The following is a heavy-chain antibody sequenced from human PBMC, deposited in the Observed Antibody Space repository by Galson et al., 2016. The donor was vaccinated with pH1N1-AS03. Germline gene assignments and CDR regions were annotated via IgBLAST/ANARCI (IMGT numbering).Heavy chain of an antibody. J-gene: IGHJ4*02. CDR1: GFSLKNSGVG. CDR3: AHSVGYTYLYYFDS. CDR2: IYWHDDP. D-gene: IGHD5-12*01. V-gene: IGHV2-5*01. Sequence: PALVKPTQTLTLTCAFSGFSLKNSGVGVDWIRQPPGKALEWLGHIYWHDDPRYNPSLKNRLTITKDVSENQVVLTLTEINSTDTATYYCAHSVGYTYLYYFDSWGQGTLVTVSS.